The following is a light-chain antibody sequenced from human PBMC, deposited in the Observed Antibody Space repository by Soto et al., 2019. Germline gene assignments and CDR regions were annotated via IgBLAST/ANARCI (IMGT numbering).Light chain of an antibody. Sequence: QPVLTQPASVSGSPGQSITISCTGTSSDVGNYNLVSWYQHHPGKAPKLMIYEVSKWPSGVSNRFSGSKSGNTASLTISGLQAEDEADYYCGSYAGRSTFVFGGGTKLTVL. J-gene: IGLJ3*02. CDR2: EVS. CDR3: GSYAGRSTFV. CDR1: SSDVGNYNL. V-gene: IGLV2-23*02.